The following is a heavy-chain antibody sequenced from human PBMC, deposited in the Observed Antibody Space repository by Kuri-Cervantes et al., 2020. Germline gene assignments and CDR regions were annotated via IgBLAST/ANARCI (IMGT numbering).Heavy chain of an antibody. CDR1: GFTFSSYA. J-gene: IGHJ3*02. D-gene: IGHD3-9*01. Sequence: GESLKISCAASGFTFSSYAMHWVRQAPGKGLEWVAVIWYDGSNKYYADSVKGRFTISRDNSKNTLCLQMNSLRAEDTAVYYCAKPFYDILTGYPPGDDAFDIWGQGTMVTVSS. CDR3: AKPFYDILTGYPPGDDAFDI. V-gene: IGHV3-33*06. CDR2: IWYDGSNK.